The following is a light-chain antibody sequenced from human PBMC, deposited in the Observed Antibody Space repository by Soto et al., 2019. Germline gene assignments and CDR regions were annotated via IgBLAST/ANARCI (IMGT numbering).Light chain of an antibody. CDR1: SSDVGGCNY. CDR3: SSYAGSNNLL. V-gene: IGLV2-8*01. Sequence: QSVLTQPPSASGSPGQSVTISCTGTSSDVGGCNYVSWYQQHPGKAPKLMIYEVNERPSGVPDRFSGSKSGNTASLTVSGLQAEDEADYYCSSYAGSNNLLFGGGTKLTVL. J-gene: IGLJ2*01. CDR2: EVN.